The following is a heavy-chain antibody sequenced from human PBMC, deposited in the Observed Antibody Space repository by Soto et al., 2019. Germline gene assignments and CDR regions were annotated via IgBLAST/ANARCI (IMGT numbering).Heavy chain of an antibody. CDR2: INPTNGDT. D-gene: IGHD1-1*01. J-gene: IGHJ4*02. V-gene: IGHV1-3*01. CDR3: ARGPSTGCFDS. CDR1: GYTFTTLF. Sequence: QVQLVQSGAEVKKPGASVKVSCKTSGYTFTTLFLHWMRQAPGQRLEWMGWINPTNGDTLRSQKCLGRVSITRDTSATTAYMDLTSLTSEDTAVYYCARGPSTGCFDSWGQGTLITVSS.